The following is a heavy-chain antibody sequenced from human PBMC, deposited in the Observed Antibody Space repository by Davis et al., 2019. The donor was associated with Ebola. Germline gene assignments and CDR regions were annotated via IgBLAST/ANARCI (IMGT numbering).Heavy chain of an antibody. CDR3: AHRRAVTIFGVVTDYYGMDV. J-gene: IGHJ6*02. CDR1: GFPLSTSGVG. V-gene: IGHV2-5*02. D-gene: IGHD3-3*01. Sequence: SGPTLVKPTQTLTLTCTFSGFPLSTSGVGVGWIRQPPGKALEWLALIYWDDDERYSPSLKSRLTITKDTSKNQVVLTMTNMDPVDTATYYCAHRRAVTIFGVVTDYYGMDVWGQGTTVTVSS. CDR2: IYWDDDE.